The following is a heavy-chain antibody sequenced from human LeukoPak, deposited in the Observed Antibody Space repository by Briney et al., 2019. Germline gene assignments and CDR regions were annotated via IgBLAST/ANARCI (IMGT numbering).Heavy chain of an antibody. D-gene: IGHD6-19*01. V-gene: IGHV3-23*01. CDR3: AKEIAVAGGGIFDY. CDR1: GFTFSAYG. Sequence: GGSLRLSCAASGFTFSAYGMSWVRQAPGKGLEWVSSINNSGGSTYYADSVKGRFTISRDNSKNMLYLQMNSLRAEDTAVYYCAKEIAVAGGGIFDYWGQGTLVTVSS. J-gene: IGHJ4*02. CDR2: INNSGGST.